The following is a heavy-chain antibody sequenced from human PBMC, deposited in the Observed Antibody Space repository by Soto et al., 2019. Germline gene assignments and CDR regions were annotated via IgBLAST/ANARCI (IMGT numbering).Heavy chain of an antibody. CDR1: GYTFTSSG. CDR3: ARYYLGYGPRRYYYYGMDV. Sequence: QVQLVQYGAEVKKPGASVKVSCRASGYTFTSSGITWVRQARGQGVEWMGWISAYNGNTNYAQKLQARVTMTADTSTSTAYMELRSLRSDDTAVYYCARYYLGYGPRRYYYYGMDVWGQGTTVTVSS. D-gene: IGHD1-26*01. CDR2: ISAYNGNT. V-gene: IGHV1-18*01. J-gene: IGHJ6*02.